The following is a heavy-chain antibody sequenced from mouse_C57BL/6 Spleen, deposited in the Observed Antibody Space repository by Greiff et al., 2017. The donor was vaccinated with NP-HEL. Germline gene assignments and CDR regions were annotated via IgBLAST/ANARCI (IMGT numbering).Heavy chain of an antibody. CDR2: ISYDGSN. CDR1: GYSITSGYY. V-gene: IGHV3-6*01. CDR3: AEGFYYGSSYSLYAMDY. D-gene: IGHD1-1*01. J-gene: IGHJ4*01. Sequence: EVKLMESGPGLVKPSQSLSLTCSVTGYSITSGYYWNWIRQFPGNKLEWMGYISYDGSNNYNPSLKNRISITRDTSKNQFFLKLNSVTTEDTATYYCAEGFYYGSSYSLYAMDYWGQGTSVTVSS.